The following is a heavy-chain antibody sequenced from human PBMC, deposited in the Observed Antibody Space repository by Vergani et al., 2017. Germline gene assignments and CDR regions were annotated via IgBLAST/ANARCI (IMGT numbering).Heavy chain of an antibody. V-gene: IGHV3-23*01. CDR2: ISGSGDST. CDR3: AKDVDEWRPYYNGMDV. J-gene: IGHJ6*02. D-gene: IGHD3-3*01. CDR1: GFSFRSYA. Sequence: EVQLLESGGGLIQPGGSLRLSCVASGFSFRSYAMNWVRQAPGQGPGWVAAISGSGDSTYYADSMKGRFTISRDNSKNTLYLQMNGLRADDTAIYYCAKDVDEWRPYYNGMDVWGQGTTVTVSS.